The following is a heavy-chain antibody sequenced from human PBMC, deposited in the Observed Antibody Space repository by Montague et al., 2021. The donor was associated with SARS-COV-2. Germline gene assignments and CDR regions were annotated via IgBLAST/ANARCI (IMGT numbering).Heavy chain of an antibody. J-gene: IGHJ4*02. Sequence: VKPTQTLTLTCTFSGFSLNTSGMCVSWIRQPPGKALEWLALIDWDEDQYYSTSLKTRLTISKDTSKNQVVLTMTNMDPIGTATYYCARSYGDYRDSYFDYWGQGTLVTVSS. V-gene: IGHV2-70*01. CDR1: GFSLNTSGMC. CDR3: ARSYGDYRDSYFDY. D-gene: IGHD4-17*01. CDR2: IDWDEDQ.